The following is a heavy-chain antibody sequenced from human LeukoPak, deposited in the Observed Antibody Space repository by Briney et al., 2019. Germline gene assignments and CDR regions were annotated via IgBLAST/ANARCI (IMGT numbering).Heavy chain of an antibody. CDR1: GYTFTTYG. CDR3: ARDYDYVWGSYRLVPLY. V-gene: IGHV1-18*01. J-gene: IGHJ4*02. D-gene: IGHD3-16*02. Sequence: GASVKVSCKASGYTFTTYGISWVRQAPGQGLEWMGWISAYNGNTNYAQKLQGRVTMTTDTSTSTAYMELRSLRSDDTAVYYCARDYDYVWGSYRLVPLYWGQGTLVTVSS. CDR2: ISAYNGNT.